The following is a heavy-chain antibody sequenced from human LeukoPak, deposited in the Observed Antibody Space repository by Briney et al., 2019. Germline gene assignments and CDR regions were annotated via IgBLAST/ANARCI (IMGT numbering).Heavy chain of an antibody. V-gene: IGHV3-30*02. D-gene: IGHD1-1*01. CDR3: ARDPRTVRI. CDR2: IRYDGSNT. CDR1: GFSFSDYD. J-gene: IGHJ4*02. Sequence: GGSLRLSCAASGFSFSDYDIHWVRLAPGKGLEWVTFIRYDGSNTYAESVKGRFTISRNNSKNTVYLQMNSLAIEDTAIYYCARDPRTVRIWGQGTLVTVSS.